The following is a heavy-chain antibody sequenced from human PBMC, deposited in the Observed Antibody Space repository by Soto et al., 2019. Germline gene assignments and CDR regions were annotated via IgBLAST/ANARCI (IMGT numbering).Heavy chain of an antibody. Sequence: PGGSLRLSCAASGFKFSNYAMSWVRHAPGKGLEWVSLISATGGGTYYADSVKDRFTISRDNSHNTLYLQVHSLTAEDTAVYYCAKDRRAGGNSAFYFDFWGQGAQVTVSS. V-gene: IGHV3-23*01. CDR1: GFKFSNYA. D-gene: IGHD3-16*01. CDR3: AKDRRAGGNSAFYFDF. J-gene: IGHJ4*02. CDR2: ISATGGGT.